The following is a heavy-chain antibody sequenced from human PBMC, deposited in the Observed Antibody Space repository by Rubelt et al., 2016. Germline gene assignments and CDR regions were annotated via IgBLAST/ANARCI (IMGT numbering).Heavy chain of an antibody. CDR2: IIPILCMA. CDR3: ARVDDDGGY. V-gene: IGHV1-69*04. Sequence: QVQLVQSGAEVKKPGSSVKLSCKASGGTFSSYAISWVRQAPGQGLEWMGRIIPILCMANYAQHVQGRVTITADKSTSTAYMELGSLRCDDSVLYYCARVDDDGGYWGQGTLVTVSS. J-gene: IGHJ4*02. CDR1: GGTFSSYA. D-gene: IGHD3-16*01.